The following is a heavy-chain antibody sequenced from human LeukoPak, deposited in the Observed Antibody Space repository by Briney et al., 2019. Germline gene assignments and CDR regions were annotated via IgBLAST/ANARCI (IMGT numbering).Heavy chain of an antibody. V-gene: IGHV3-30-3*01. CDR2: ISYDGSNK. CDR3: ARARRYYDILTGYGY. D-gene: IGHD3-9*01. J-gene: IGHJ4*02. CDR1: GFTFSSYA. Sequence: QTGGSLRLSCAASGFTFSSYAMHWVRQAPGKGLEWVAVISYDGSNKYYADSVKGRFTISRDNSKNTLYLQMNSLRAEDTAVYYCARARRYYDILTGYGYWGQGTLVTVSS.